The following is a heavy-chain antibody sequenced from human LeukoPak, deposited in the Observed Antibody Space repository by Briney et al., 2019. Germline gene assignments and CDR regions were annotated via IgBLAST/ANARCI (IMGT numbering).Heavy chain of an antibody. V-gene: IGHV3-23*01. CDR1: GFTFGSYA. J-gene: IGHJ4*02. CDR2: IRPSGDNT. Sequence: GGSLRLSCAASGFTFGSYAMSWVRQAPGKGLEWVSDIRPSGDNTYYGDSVKGRFTISRDNAKNSLYLQMNSLRVEDTAVYYCARQDWLGDRYYFDSWGQGTLVTVSS. D-gene: IGHD3-9*01. CDR3: ARQDWLGDRYYFDS.